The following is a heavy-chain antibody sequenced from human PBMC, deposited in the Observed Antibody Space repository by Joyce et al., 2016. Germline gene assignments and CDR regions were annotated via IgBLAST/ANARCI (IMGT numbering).Heavy chain of an antibody. CDR2: RTNDGREK. CDR3: ARDGSHYEVDD. V-gene: IGHV3-30*02. CDR1: GFTFGAYG. J-gene: IGHJ4*02. D-gene: IGHD1-26*01. Sequence: QVQLVESGGGVVQPGGSLRLSCVASGFTFGAYGMNWVRQAPGKGLEWVAFRTNDGREKYYADSVKGRLTISRDDSKSTLYAQMNSLRVEDTAVYYCARDGSHYEVDDWGQGTLVTVSS.